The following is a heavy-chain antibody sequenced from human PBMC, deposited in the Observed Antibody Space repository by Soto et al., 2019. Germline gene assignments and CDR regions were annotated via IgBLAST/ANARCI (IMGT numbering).Heavy chain of an antibody. CDR3: AREKYDFWSGYYRIEYFQH. CDR1: GFSFKDSP. V-gene: IGHV3-23*01. J-gene: IGHJ1*01. D-gene: IGHD3-3*01. CDR2: IGAGGWTT. Sequence: GGSLRLSCSGSGFSFKDSPMSWVRQAPGKGLEWVSAIGAGGWTTYYADSVKGRFTISRDNAKNSLYLQMNSLRAEDTALYYCAREKYDFWSGYYRIEYFQHWGQGTLVTVSS.